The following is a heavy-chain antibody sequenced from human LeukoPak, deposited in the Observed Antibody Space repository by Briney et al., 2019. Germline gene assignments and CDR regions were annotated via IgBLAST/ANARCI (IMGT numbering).Heavy chain of an antibody. D-gene: IGHD5-18*01. Sequence: GGSLRLSCAASGFTSSSYGMHWVRQAPGKGLEWVAFIRYDGSNKYYADSVKGRFTISRDNSKNTLYLQMNSLRAEDTAVYYCAKDYPTSGYSYINWIDTWGQGTLVTVSS. CDR3: AKDYPTSGYSYINWIDT. CDR1: GFTSSSYG. CDR2: IRYDGSNK. J-gene: IGHJ5*02. V-gene: IGHV3-30*02.